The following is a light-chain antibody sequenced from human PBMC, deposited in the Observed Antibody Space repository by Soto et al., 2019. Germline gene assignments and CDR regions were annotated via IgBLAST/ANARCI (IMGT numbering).Light chain of an antibody. CDR3: LQHFNFSWT. J-gene: IGKJ1*01. CDR1: RDIGND. V-gene: IGKV1-6*01. CDR2: AAS. Sequence: AIQMTQSPSSLSASVADRVTITCRASRDIGNDLGWYQQKPGEAPTHLIFAASNLQSGVPSRFSGGGSGTDFTLTISSLQADDFATYYCLQHFNFSWTFGQGTKV.